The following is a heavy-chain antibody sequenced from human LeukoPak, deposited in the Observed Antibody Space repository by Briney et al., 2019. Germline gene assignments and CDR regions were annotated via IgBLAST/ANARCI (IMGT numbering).Heavy chain of an antibody. D-gene: IGHD3-22*01. CDR2: IYYSGST. V-gene: IGHV4-59*01. CDR1: GGSISSYY. CDR3: ARGDYYDSSGYPQPFDY. J-gene: IGHJ4*02. Sequence: PSETLSLTCTVSGGSISSYYWSWIRQPPGKGLEWIGYIYYSGSTNYNPSLKSRVTISVDTSKNQFSLKLSSVTAADTAVYYCARGDYYDSSGYPQPFDYRGQGTLVTVSS.